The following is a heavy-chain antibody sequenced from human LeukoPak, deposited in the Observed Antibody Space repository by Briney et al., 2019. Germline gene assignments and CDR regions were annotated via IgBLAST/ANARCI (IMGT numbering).Heavy chain of an antibody. V-gene: IGHV4-59*08. Sequence: SETLSLTCTVSGGSISSYYWSWIRQPPGKGLEWLGYIYYSGSTNYNPSLKSRVTISVDTSKNQFSLKLSSVTAADTAVYYCARLEMATIPPYYYYYGMDVWGQGTTVTVSS. D-gene: IGHD5-24*01. CDR1: GGSISSYY. CDR3: ARLEMATIPPYYYYYGMDV. CDR2: IYYSGST. J-gene: IGHJ6*02.